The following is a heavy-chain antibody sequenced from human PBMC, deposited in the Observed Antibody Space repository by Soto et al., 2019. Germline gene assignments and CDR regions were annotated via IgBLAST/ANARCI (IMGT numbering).Heavy chain of an antibody. CDR3: ARDRIIAARPLYYYYMDV. D-gene: IGHD6-6*01. V-gene: IGHV3-7*01. J-gene: IGHJ6*03. CDR2: IKQDGSEK. Sequence: GGSLRLSCAASGFTFSSYWMSWVRQAPGKGLEWVANIKQDGSEKYYVDSVKGRFTISRDNAKNSLYLQMDSLRAEDTAVYYCARDRIIAARPLYYYYMDVWGKGTTVTVSS. CDR1: GFTFSSYW.